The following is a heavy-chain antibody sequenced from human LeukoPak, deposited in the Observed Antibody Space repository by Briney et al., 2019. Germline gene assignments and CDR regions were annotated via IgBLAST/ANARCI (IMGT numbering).Heavy chain of an antibody. D-gene: IGHD2/OR15-2a*01. V-gene: IGHV4-34*01. J-gene: IGHJ4*02. CDR3: ARECKTSSKGCYFDY. CDR2: INHSGST. CDR1: GGSFSGYY. Sequence: PSETLSLTCAVYGGSFSGYYWSWIRQPPGRGLEWIGEINHSGSTNYNPSLKSRVTISVDTSKNQFSLKLSSVTAADTAVYYCARECKTSSKGCYFDYWGQGTLVTVSS.